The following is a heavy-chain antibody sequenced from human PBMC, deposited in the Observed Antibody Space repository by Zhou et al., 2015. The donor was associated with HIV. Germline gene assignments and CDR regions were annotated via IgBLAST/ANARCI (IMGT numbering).Heavy chain of an antibody. J-gene: IGHJ5*02. CDR1: GYTFTSYY. D-gene: IGHD6-13*01. CDR2: INPSGGST. V-gene: IGHV1-46*01. Sequence: QVQLVQSGAEVKKPGASVKVSCKASGYTFTSYYMHWVRQAPGQGLEWMGIINPSGGSTSYAQKFQGRVTMTRDTSTSTVYMELSSLRSEDTAVYYCARDSAIAAAGRDHNWFDPWGQGTLVTVSS. CDR3: ARDSAIAAAGRDHNWFDP.